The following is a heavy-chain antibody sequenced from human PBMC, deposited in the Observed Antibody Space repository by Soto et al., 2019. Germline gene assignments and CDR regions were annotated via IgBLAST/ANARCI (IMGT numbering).Heavy chain of an antibody. J-gene: IGHJ4*02. CDR2: ISGSGGDT. Sequence: EVHLLESGGGLVQPGGSLRLSCSASGFTFTSYAMSWVRQAPGKGLEWVSGISGSGGDTKSADSVKGRFTISRDNFKNMLYLQMNSLSAEDTAVYYCAKHDFWTLYNTGLDSWGQGTLVTVSS. D-gene: IGHD3-3*01. V-gene: IGHV3-23*01. CDR3: AKHDFWTLYNTGLDS. CDR1: GFTFTSYA.